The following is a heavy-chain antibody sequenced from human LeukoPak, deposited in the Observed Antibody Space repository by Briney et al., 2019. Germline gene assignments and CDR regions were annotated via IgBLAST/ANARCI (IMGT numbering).Heavy chain of an antibody. CDR3: AREAARYDAFDI. D-gene: IGHD6-6*01. V-gene: IGHV3-23*01. CDR2: LRGGGET. J-gene: IGHJ3*02. Sequence: GGSLRLSCAASGFSFTNHAMSWVRQAPARGPEWVSSLRGGGETFYADSVKGRFTISRDNSKNTLYLQMNSLRAEDTAVYYCAREAARYDAFDIWGQGTMVTVSS. CDR1: GFSFTNHA.